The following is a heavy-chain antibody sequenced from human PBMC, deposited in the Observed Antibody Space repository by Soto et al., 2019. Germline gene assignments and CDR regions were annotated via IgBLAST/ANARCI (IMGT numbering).Heavy chain of an antibody. D-gene: IGHD2-15*01. CDR2: IYYSGST. CDR1: GGSISSGGYY. J-gene: IGHJ4*02. Sequence: KPSETLSLTCTVSGGSISSGGYYWSWIRQHPGKGLEWIGYIYYSGSTYYNPSLKSRVTISVDTSKNQFSLKLSSVTAADTAVYYCARVFGGGYCSGGSCYAFDYWGQGTLVTVSS. V-gene: IGHV4-31*03. CDR3: ARVFGGGYCSGGSCYAFDY.